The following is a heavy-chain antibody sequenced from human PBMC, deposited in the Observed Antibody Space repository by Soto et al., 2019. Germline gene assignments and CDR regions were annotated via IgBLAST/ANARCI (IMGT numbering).Heavy chain of an antibody. Sequence: QLQLQESGSGLVKPSQTLSLTCAVSGGSISSGGYSWSWIRQPPGKGLYWMGDIYHSGSTYYNPSIKGRVTISVHRSENQFSPQLSCVIPAATSVDHCASPYSTIPPLGFDPRGHPNLGTVSS. D-gene: IGHD6-13*01. CDR3: ASPYSTIPPLGFDP. CDR1: GGSISSGGYS. J-gene: IGHJ5*02. V-gene: IGHV4-30-2*01. CDR2: IYHSGST.